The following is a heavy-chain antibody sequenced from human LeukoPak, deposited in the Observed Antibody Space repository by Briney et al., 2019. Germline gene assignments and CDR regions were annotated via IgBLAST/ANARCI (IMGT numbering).Heavy chain of an antibody. Sequence: GESLRLSCSASEFSLRNSNMTWVRRAPGQGLQWISFISGTTTTTFYTDSVKGRFTISRDNSNNSLYLQMHSLRVDDTAVYYCARAKGHCGSTICPPDLWGRGTLVTVSS. J-gene: IGHJ2*01. D-gene: IGHD2-2*01. CDR1: EFSLRNSN. V-gene: IGHV3-48*04. CDR2: ISGTTTTT. CDR3: ARAKGHCGSTICPPDL.